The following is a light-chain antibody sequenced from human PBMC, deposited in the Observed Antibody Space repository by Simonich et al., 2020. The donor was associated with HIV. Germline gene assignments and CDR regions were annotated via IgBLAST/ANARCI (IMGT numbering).Light chain of an antibody. Sequence: EIVMTQSPVTLSVSPGERATLSCRASQNVSSNLAWYQQKPGQAPSLLIYGASTRATGIPASFSGSGSGTEFALTISSLQSEDFAVYYCQQYGSSPTWTFGQGTKVEIK. V-gene: IGKV3-15*01. CDR3: QQYGSSPTWT. J-gene: IGKJ1*01. CDR2: GAS. CDR1: QNVSSN.